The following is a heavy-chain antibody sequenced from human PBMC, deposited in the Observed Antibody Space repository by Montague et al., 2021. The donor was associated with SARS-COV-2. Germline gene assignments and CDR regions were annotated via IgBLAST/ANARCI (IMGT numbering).Heavy chain of an antibody. CDR2: IRTTGHT. CDR1: GASISAGFYY. CDR3: ARWGDGGCTGYYFDY. J-gene: IGHJ4*02. D-gene: IGHD6-19*01. Sequence: TLSLTCTVSGASISAGFYYWSWIPPPAGKGLEWIGRIRTTGHTNYNSSLKSRVTTSVDRSKNHFSLRLSTVTAADTAMYYCARWGDGGCTGYYFDYWGQGTLVTVSS. V-gene: IGHV4-61*02.